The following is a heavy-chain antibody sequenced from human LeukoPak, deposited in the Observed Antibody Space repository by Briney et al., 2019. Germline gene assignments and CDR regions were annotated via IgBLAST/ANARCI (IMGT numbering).Heavy chain of an antibody. V-gene: IGHV1-18*01. CDR1: DYTFTSYG. CDR2: ISAYNGNT. J-gene: IGHJ4*02. Sequence: GASVKVSCKASDYTFTSYGISWVRQAPGQGLEWMGWISAYNGNTNYAQKLQGRVTMATDTSTSTAYMELRSLRSDDTAVYYCARDPPYYYDSSGYYYAIFDYWGQGTLVTVSS. D-gene: IGHD3-22*01. CDR3: ARDPPYYYDSSGYYYAIFDY.